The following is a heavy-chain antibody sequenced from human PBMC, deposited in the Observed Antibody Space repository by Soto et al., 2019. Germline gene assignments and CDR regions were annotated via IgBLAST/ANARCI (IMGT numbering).Heavy chain of an antibody. CDR2: IYHSGSI. CDR3: ARGKGHTGLNCFDP. CDR1: GYSISSGYY. V-gene: IGHV4-38-2*01. D-gene: IGHD2-21*02. J-gene: IGHJ5*02. Sequence: SETLSLTCAVSGYSISSGYYWGWIRQPPGKGLEWIGSIYHSGSIYYNPSLKSRVSISVDTSKNHFSLKLSSVTAADTAVYYRARGKGHTGLNCFDPWGQGTLVTVSS.